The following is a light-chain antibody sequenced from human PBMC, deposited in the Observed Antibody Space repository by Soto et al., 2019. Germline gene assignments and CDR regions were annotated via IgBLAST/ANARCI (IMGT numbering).Light chain of an antibody. V-gene: IGLV1-51*02. J-gene: IGLJ2*01. Sequence: QSVLTQPPSVSAAPGQKVTISCSGSSSNIGNNYVSWYQHLPGTAPNLLIYENNKRPSGIPDRFSGSKSGTSATLGITGLQTGDEADYYCGTWDSSLSYVVFGGGTKVTVL. CDR3: GTWDSSLSYVV. CDR2: ENN. CDR1: SSNIGNNY.